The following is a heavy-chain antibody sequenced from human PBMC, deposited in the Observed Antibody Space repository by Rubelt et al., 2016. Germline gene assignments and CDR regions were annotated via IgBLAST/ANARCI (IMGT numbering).Heavy chain of an antibody. CDR3: ATGYSSGWYVAY. Sequence: QVQLVQSGAEVKKPGASVKVSCKAAGYSFTTYSIHWVRQAPGQRLEWMGWINAGNGNTKYSQKFQGRVTFTRETSASTAYMELSSLRSEDTAIYYCATGYSSGWYVAYWGQGTLVTVSS. V-gene: IGHV1-3*01. J-gene: IGHJ4*02. CDR1: GYSFTTYS. CDR2: INAGNGNT. D-gene: IGHD6-19*01.